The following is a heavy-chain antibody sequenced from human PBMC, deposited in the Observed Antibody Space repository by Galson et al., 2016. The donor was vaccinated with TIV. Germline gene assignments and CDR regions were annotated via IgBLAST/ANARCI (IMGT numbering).Heavy chain of an antibody. J-gene: IGHJ5*02. CDR2: VYSSGMS. CDR3: ARHPDCSGSGGYCYSAWFDP. Sequence: ETLSLTCSVSGDSVGRCYYNWIRQPAGKGLEWIGRVYSSGMSNYNPSLKSRVTMSVDKSKNQLFMNLTSVTAADTAVYYCARHPDCSGSGGYCYSAWFDPWGQGALVTVSS. CDR1: GDSVGRCY. D-gene: IGHD2-15*01. V-gene: IGHV4-4*07.